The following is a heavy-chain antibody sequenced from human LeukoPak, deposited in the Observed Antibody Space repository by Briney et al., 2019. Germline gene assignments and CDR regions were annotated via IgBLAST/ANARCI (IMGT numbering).Heavy chain of an antibody. Sequence: ASVKVSCKASGYTFTSHDFNWVRQATGQGLEWMGWMNPNSGNTGYAQKLQGRVTMTTDTSTSTAYMELRSLRSDDTAVYYCARTWSGYYKMDYWGQGTLVTVSS. CDR3: ARTWSGYYKMDY. J-gene: IGHJ4*02. CDR2: MNPNSGNT. V-gene: IGHV1-8*01. CDR1: GYTFTSHD. D-gene: IGHD3-3*01.